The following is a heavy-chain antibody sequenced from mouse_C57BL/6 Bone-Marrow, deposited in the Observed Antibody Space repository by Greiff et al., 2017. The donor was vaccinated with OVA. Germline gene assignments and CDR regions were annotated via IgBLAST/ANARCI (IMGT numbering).Heavy chain of an antibody. D-gene: IGHD2-1*01. Sequence: EVQLQQSGPGLVKPSQSLSITCSVTGYSITSGYYWNWIRQFPGNKLEWRGYISYDGSNNYNPSLKNRISITRDTSKTQFFLKLNSVTTEDTATYYGARGGIYYAWYFDVWGTGTTVTVSS. J-gene: IGHJ1*03. V-gene: IGHV3-6*01. CDR2: ISYDGSN. CDR3: ARGGIYYAWYFDV. CDR1: GYSITSGYY.